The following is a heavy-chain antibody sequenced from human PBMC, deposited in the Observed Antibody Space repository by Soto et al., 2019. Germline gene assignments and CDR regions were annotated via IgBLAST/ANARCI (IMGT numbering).Heavy chain of an antibody. CDR1: GGTFSSYA. Sequence: QVQLVQSGAEVKKPGSSVMVSCKASGGTFSSYAISWVRQAPGQGLEWMGGIIPIPGTANYAQKFQGRVTITAEESTSTAYMELSSLRSEDTAVYYCARSQGSSTSLEIYYYYYYGMDVWGQGTTVTVSS. CDR2: IIPIPGTA. V-gene: IGHV1-69*01. D-gene: IGHD2-2*01. J-gene: IGHJ6*02. CDR3: ARSQGSSTSLEIYYYYYYGMDV.